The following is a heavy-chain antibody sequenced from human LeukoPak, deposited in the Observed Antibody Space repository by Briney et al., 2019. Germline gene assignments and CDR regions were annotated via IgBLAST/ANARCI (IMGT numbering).Heavy chain of an antibody. CDR1: GGSISSYY. CDR2: IYYSGST. V-gene: IGHV4-59*01. CDR3: ARLSPLTAAYYYMDV. D-gene: IGHD7-27*01. J-gene: IGHJ6*03. Sequence: SETLSLTCTVSGGSISSYYWSWIRQPPGEGLEWIGYIYYSGSTNYDPSLKSRVTISVETSKKQFSLKLSSVTAADTAVYYCARLSPLTAAYYYMDVWGKGTTVTVFS.